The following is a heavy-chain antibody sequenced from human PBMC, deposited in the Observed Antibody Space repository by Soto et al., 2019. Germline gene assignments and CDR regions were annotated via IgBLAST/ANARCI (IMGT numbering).Heavy chain of an antibody. Sequence: GGSLRLSCAASGFTFSSYAMSWVRQAPGKGLEWVSAISGSGGSTYYADSVKGRVTISRDNSKNTLYLQMNSMRAQDTAVYYCAKGVSKPYSGYDWHYYYMDVWGKGTTVTVSS. CDR1: GFTFSSYA. CDR3: AKGVSKPYSGYDWHYYYMDV. D-gene: IGHD5-12*01. V-gene: IGHV3-23*01. J-gene: IGHJ6*03. CDR2: ISGSGGST.